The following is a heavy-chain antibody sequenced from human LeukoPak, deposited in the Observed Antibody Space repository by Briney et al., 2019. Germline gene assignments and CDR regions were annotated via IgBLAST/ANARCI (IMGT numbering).Heavy chain of an antibody. Sequence: SETLSLTCTVSGGSISSYYWSWIRQPAGKRLEWIGRIYTSRSTNYNPSLKSRVTISVDTSKNQFSLKLSSVTAADTAVYYCARVLRFLEWLGFFDYWGQGTLVTVSS. J-gene: IGHJ4*02. CDR3: ARVLRFLEWLGFFDY. V-gene: IGHV4-4*07. CDR2: IYTSRST. CDR1: GGSISSYY. D-gene: IGHD3-3*01.